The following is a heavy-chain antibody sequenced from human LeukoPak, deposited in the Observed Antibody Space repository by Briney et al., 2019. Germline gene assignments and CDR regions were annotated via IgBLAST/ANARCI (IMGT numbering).Heavy chain of an antibody. Sequence: SETLSLTCAVYGGSFSGYYWSWIRQPPGKGLEWIGEINHSGSTNYNPSLKSRVTISVDTSKNQFSLKLSSVTAADTAVYYCARGSRSPIFGVVHYFDYWGQGTLVTVSS. CDR3: ARGSRSPIFGVVHYFDY. CDR2: INHSGST. V-gene: IGHV4-34*01. CDR1: GGSFSGYY. D-gene: IGHD3-3*01. J-gene: IGHJ4*02.